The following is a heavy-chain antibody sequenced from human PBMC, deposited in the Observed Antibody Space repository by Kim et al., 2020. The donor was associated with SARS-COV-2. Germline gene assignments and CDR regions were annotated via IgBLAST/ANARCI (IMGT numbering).Heavy chain of an antibody. CDR3: ARHSPLSGYFDY. V-gene: IGHV4-39*01. CDR2: T. J-gene: IGHJ4*02. Sequence: TYYKPSLKSPVSISVDPSKHQVYLRLSSMTAADTAVYYCARHSPLSGYFDYWGQGTLVTVSS. D-gene: IGHD3-22*01.